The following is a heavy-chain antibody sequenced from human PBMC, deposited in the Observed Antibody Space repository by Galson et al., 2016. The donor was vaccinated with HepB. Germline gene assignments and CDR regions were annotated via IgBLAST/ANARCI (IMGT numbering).Heavy chain of an antibody. CDR3: ARPQSPYCSSTNCFYYGMDL. Sequence: SVKVSCNASGGTFSRYAISWVRQAPGQGLEWMGGIIPIFGTTNYAQKFQGRVTITADESTSTAYMELSSLRSEDTAVYYCARPQSPYCSSTNCFYYGMDLWGQGTTVTVSS. V-gene: IGHV1-69*13. J-gene: IGHJ6*02. D-gene: IGHD2-2*01. CDR2: IIPIFGTT. CDR1: GGTFSRYA.